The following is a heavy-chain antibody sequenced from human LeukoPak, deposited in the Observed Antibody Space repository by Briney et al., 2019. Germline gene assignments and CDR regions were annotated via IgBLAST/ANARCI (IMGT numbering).Heavy chain of an antibody. CDR2: IYYSGST. CDR3: ARYSSSSLLDY. CDR1: GGSISSGGYS. J-gene: IGHJ4*02. D-gene: IGHD6-6*01. Sequence: SETLSLTCAVSGGSISSGGYSWSWIRQPPGKGLEWIGYIYYSGSTYYNPSLKSRVTTSVDTSKHQSSLKLSSVTAADTAVYYCARYSSSSLLDYWGQGTLVTVSS. V-gene: IGHV4-30-4*07.